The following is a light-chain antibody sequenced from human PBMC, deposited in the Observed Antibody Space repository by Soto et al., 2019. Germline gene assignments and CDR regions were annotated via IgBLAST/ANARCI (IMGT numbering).Light chain of an antibody. Sequence: QSALTQPASVSGSPGQSITISCTGTSSDVGGYNYVSWYQQHPGKAPKLMIYAVSNRPSGVSNRFSGSKSGNPAPLTISGLQAEDEADYYCCSYTVSGTYVFGTGTKVTVL. CDR2: AVS. CDR3: CSYTVSGTYV. V-gene: IGLV2-14*01. CDR1: SSDVGGYNY. J-gene: IGLJ1*01.